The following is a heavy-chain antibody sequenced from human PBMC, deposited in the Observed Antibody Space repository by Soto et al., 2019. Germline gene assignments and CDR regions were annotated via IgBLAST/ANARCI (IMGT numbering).Heavy chain of an antibody. CDR1: GYTFTNYG. Sequence: ASVKVSCKASGYTFTNYGISWVRQAPGQGLEWLGWISGYNGNTNYGQKYQGRVTMTTDTSTSTAYMELRSLRSDDTAVYYCARCPVAGTIPLDYWGQGTLVTVSS. CDR2: ISGYNGNT. D-gene: IGHD1-1*01. J-gene: IGHJ4*02. CDR3: ARCPVAGTIPLDY. V-gene: IGHV1-18*01.